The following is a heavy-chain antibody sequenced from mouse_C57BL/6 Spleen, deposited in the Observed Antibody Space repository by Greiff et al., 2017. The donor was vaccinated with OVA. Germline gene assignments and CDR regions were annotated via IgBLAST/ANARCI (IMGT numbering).Heavy chain of an antibody. Sequence: QVQLQQPGAELVRPGTSVKLSCTASGYTFTSYWMHWVKQRPGQGLEWIGVIAPTVSNTNYNQKFNGKATLTVDTSSSTAYMQHSSLTSEDSAVYYCARWRQWKYSDYWGQGTTLTVSS. CDR1: GYTFTSYW. V-gene: IGHV1-59*01. CDR2: IAPTVSNT. D-gene: IGHD3-2*01. J-gene: IGHJ2*01. CDR3: ARWRQWKYSDY.